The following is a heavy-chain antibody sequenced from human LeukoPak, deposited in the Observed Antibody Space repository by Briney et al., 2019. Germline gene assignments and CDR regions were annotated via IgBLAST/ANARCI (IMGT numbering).Heavy chain of an antibody. D-gene: IGHD4-17*01. J-gene: IGHJ4*02. CDR3: ARVGDYGDYLGY. Sequence: SETLSLTCTVSGGSISSGSYYWSWIRQPAGKGLEWIGRIYYSGSTNYNPSLKSRVTISVDTSKNQFSLKLSSVTAADTAVYYCARVGDYGDYLGYWGQGTLVTVSS. CDR2: IYYSGST. V-gene: IGHV4-61*10. CDR1: GGSISSGSYY.